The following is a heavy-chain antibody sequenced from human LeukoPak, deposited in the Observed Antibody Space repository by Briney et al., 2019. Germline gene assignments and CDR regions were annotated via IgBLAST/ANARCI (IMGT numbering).Heavy chain of an antibody. CDR1: GGPFSGYY. J-gene: IGHJ4*02. Sequence: SETLSLTCAVYGGPFSGYYWSWIRQPPGKGLEWIGEINHSGSTNYNPSLKSRVTISVDTSKNQFSLKLSSVTAADTAVYYCARGFDGSGYYYGYWGQGTLVTVSS. D-gene: IGHD3-22*01. V-gene: IGHV4-34*01. CDR3: ARGFDGSGYYYGY. CDR2: INHSGST.